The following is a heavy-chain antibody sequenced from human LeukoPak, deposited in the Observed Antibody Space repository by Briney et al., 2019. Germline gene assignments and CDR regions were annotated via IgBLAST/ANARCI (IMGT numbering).Heavy chain of an antibody. CDR1: GYTFTSYA. CDR3: ARDRGTWIVAYDAFDI. CDR2: MNPNSGNT. D-gene: IGHD3-22*01. Sequence: ASVKVSCKASGYTFTSYAMNWVRQAPGQGLEWMGWMNPNSGNTGYAQKFQGRVTITRNTSISTAYMELSSLRSEDTAVYYCARDRGTWIVAYDAFDIWGQGTMVTVSS. V-gene: IGHV1-8*03. J-gene: IGHJ3*02.